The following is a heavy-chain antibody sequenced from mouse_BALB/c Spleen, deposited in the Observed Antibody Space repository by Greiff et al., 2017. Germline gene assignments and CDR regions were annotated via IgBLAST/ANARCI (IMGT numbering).Heavy chain of an antibody. CDR1: GFTFSDYY. CDR2: ISDGGSYT. V-gene: IGHV5-4*02. CDR3: AREVGTYYRYFDY. Sequence: EVQLQQSGGGLVKPGGSLKLSCAASGFTFSDYYMYWVRQTPEKRLEWVATISDGGSYTYYPDSVKGRFTISRDNAKNNLYLQMSSLKSEDTAMYYCAREVGTYYRYFDYWGQGTTLTVSS. J-gene: IGHJ2*01. D-gene: IGHD2-14*01.